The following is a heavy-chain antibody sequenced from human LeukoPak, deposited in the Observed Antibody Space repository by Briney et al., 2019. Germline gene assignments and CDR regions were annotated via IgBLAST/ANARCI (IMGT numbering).Heavy chain of an antibody. CDR1: GGSISTYY. V-gene: IGHV4-59*12. CDR3: ARRRFGETIDY. Sequence: SETLSLTCTVSGGSISTYYWSWIRQPPGKGLEWIGYIYYSGTTNYNPSLKSQVTISVDTSKNQFSLKLSSVTAADTAMYYCARRRFGETIDYWGQGTLVTVSS. D-gene: IGHD3-10*01. CDR2: IYYSGTT. J-gene: IGHJ4*02.